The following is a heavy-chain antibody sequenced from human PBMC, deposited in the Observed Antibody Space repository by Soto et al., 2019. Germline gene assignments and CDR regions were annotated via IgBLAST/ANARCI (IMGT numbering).Heavy chain of an antibody. Sequence: SETLSLTCAVYGGSFSGYYWSWIRQPPGKGLEWIGEINHSGSTNYNPSLKSRVTISVDTSKNQFSLKLSSVTAADTAVYYCARRFGCSSTSCYAGGGWFDPWGQGTLVTVSS. D-gene: IGHD2-2*01. CDR1: GGSFSGYY. CDR2: INHSGST. V-gene: IGHV4-34*01. CDR3: ARRFGCSSTSCYAGGGWFDP. J-gene: IGHJ5*02.